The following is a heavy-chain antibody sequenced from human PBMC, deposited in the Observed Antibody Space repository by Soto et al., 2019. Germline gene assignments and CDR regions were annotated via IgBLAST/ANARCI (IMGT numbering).Heavy chain of an antibody. Sequence: GGSLRLSCAASGFTFSSYAMSWVRQAPGKGLEWVSAISGSGGSTYYADSVKGRFTISRDNSKNTLYLQMNSLRAEDTAVYYCAKDLSITMIVVVIAFDYWGQGTLVTVSS. J-gene: IGHJ4*02. CDR2: ISGSGGST. D-gene: IGHD3-22*01. V-gene: IGHV3-23*01. CDR3: AKDLSITMIVVVIAFDY. CDR1: GFTFSSYA.